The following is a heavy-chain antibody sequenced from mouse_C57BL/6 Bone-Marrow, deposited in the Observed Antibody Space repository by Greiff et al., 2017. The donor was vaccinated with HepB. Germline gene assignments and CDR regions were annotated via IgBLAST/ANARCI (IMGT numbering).Heavy chain of an antibody. CDR1: GYTFTSYW. V-gene: IGHV1-55*01. CDR2: IYPGSGST. J-gene: IGHJ3*01. CDR3: ARRMYYDLGWFAY. D-gene: IGHD2-4*01. Sequence: VQLQQPGAELVKPGASVKMSCKASGYTFTSYWITWVKQRPGQGLAWIGDIYPGSGSTNYNEKFKSIATLTVDTSSSTAYMQLSSLTSEDSAVYYCARRMYYDLGWFAYWGQGTLVTVSA.